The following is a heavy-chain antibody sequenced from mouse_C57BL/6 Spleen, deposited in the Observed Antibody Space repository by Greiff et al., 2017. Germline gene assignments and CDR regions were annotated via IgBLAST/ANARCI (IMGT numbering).Heavy chain of an antibody. CDR3: ARRDGYLDY. CDR1: GYTFTSYG. V-gene: IGHV1-81*01. Sequence: VKLMESGAELARPGASVKLSCKASGYTFTSYGISWVKQRTGQGLEWIGEIYPRSGNTYYNEKFKGKATLTADKSSSTAYMELRSLTSEDSAVYFCARRDGYLDYWGQGTTLTVSS. J-gene: IGHJ2*01. D-gene: IGHD2-3*01. CDR2: IYPRSGNT.